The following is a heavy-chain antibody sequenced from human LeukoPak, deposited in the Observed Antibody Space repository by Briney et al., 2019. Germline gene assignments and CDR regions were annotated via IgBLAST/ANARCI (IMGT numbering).Heavy chain of an antibody. CDR3: AREGIVVVPAAIEYWFDP. CDR2: INPNSGGT. J-gene: IGHJ5*02. D-gene: IGHD2-2*01. CDR1: GYTFTGYY. Sequence: GASVKVSCKASGYTFTGYYMHWVRQAPGQGLEWMGWINPNSGGTNYAQKFQGRVTMTRDTSISTAHMELSRLRSDDTAVYYCAREGIVVVPAAIEYWFDPWGQGTLVTVSS. V-gene: IGHV1-2*02.